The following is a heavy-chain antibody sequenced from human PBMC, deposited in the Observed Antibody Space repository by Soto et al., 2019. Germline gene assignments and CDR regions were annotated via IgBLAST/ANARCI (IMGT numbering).Heavy chain of an antibody. J-gene: IGHJ6*02. Sequence: GESLKISCKGSGYSFTSYWIGWVRQMPGKGLEWMGIIYPGDSDTRYSPSFQGQVTISADKSISTAYLQWSSLKASDTAMYYCARAYDDVWSGYEIEAGYYGMDVWGQGTTVTVSS. CDR3: ARAYDDVWSGYEIEAGYYGMDV. D-gene: IGHD3-3*01. CDR2: IYPGDSDT. V-gene: IGHV5-51*01. CDR1: GYSFTSYW.